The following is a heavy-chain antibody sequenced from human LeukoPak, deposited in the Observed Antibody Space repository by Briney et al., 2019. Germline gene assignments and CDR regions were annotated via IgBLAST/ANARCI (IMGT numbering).Heavy chain of an antibody. Sequence: SETLSLTCTVSGGSISSGSYYWSWIRQPPGKGLEWIGYIYYSGSTNYNPSLKSRVTISVDTSKNQFSLRLSSVTAADTAVYHCARHYADYADPYTFDIWGQGTMVTVSS. CDR1: GGSISSGSYY. CDR2: IYYSGST. D-gene: IGHD4-17*01. CDR3: ARHYADYADPYTFDI. V-gene: IGHV4-61*01. J-gene: IGHJ3*02.